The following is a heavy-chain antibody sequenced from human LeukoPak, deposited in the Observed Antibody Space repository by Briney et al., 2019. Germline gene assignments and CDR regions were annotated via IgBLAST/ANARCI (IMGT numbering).Heavy chain of an antibody. Sequence: ASVEVSCKASGGTFSSYAISWVRQAPGQGLEWMGGIIPIFGTANYAQKFQGRVTITTDESTSTAYMELSSLRSEDTAVYYCAGGDILTGNYYYYYMDVWGKGTTVTVSS. CDR3: AGGDILTGNYYYYYMDV. V-gene: IGHV1-69*05. J-gene: IGHJ6*03. CDR1: GGTFSSYA. D-gene: IGHD3-9*01. CDR2: IIPIFGTA.